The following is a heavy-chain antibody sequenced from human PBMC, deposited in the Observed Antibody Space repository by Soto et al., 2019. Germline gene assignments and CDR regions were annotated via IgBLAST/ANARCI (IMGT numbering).Heavy chain of an antibody. Sequence: GSLRLSCAASGFTFSSYGMHWVRQAPGKGLEWVAVISYDGSNKYYADSVKGRFTISRDNSKNTLYLQMNSLRAEDTAVYYCAKGQSIAAEGGYYYYYGMDVWGQGTTVTVSS. CDR1: GFTFSSYG. D-gene: IGHD6-6*01. V-gene: IGHV3-30*18. CDR3: AKGQSIAAEGGYYYYYGMDV. CDR2: ISYDGSNK. J-gene: IGHJ6*02.